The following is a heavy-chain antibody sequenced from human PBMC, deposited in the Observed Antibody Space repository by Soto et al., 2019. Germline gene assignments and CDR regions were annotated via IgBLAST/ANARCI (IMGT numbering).Heavy chain of an antibody. V-gene: IGHV3-23*01. CDR1: GFTFSSYA. D-gene: IGHD3-9*01. CDR2: ISGSGGST. J-gene: IGHJ3*02. CDR3: SKEPAVRHFDCEDLVPFDI. Sequence: EVQLLESGGGLVQPGGSLRLSCAASGFTFSSYAMSWVRQAPGKGLEWVSAISGSGGSTYYADSVMGRFTNSRDNCKSTLYLRINGLRSDDKAVYYCSKEPAVRHFDCEDLVPFDIWGRGT.